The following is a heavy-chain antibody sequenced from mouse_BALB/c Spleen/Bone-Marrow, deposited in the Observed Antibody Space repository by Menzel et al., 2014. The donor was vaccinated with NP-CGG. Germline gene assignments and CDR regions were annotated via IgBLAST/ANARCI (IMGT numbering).Heavy chain of an antibody. Sequence: VQLQQSGAELVKPGASVKLSCKASGYTFTSHWMHGVKQRPGQGLEWIGEINPSNGRSNYNEKFKSKATLTVDKSSSTAYMQLSSLTSEDSAVYYCARRGNYGAMDYWGQGTSVTVSS. CDR3: ARRGNYGAMDY. V-gene: IGHV1S81*02. D-gene: IGHD2-1*01. J-gene: IGHJ4*01. CDR1: GYTFTSHW. CDR2: INPSNGRS.